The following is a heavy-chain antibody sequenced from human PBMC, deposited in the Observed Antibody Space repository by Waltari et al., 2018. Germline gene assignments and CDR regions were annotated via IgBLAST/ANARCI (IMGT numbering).Heavy chain of an antibody. V-gene: IGHV3-23*03. CDR3: AKDWVGATTS. J-gene: IGHJ4*02. Sequence: EVQLLESGGGLVQPGGSLRLSCAASGFTFSSYAMSRVRQAPGKGLEWVSVIYGGGSSTYYADSVKGRFTISRDNSKNTLYLQMNSLRAEDTAVYYCAKDWVGATTSWGQGTLVTVSS. CDR2: IYGGGSST. D-gene: IGHD1-26*01. CDR1: GFTFSSYA.